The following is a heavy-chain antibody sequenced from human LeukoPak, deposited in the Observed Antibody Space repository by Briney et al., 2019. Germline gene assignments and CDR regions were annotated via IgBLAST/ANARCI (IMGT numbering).Heavy chain of an antibody. CDR2: ISSSSIYI. CDR1: GFTFSSYS. CDR3: ARDSGHLYDYETY. V-gene: IGHV3-21*01. J-gene: IGHJ4*02. D-gene: IGHD4-17*01. Sequence: GGSLRLSCAASGFTFSSYSMNWVRQAPGKGLEWVSSISSSSIYIYYADSVKCRFTISRENAKNSLYLQMNSLRAEDTAVYYCARDSGHLYDYETYWGQGTLVTVSS.